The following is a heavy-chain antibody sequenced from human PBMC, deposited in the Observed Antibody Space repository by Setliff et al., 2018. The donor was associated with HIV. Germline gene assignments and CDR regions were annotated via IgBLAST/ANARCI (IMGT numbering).Heavy chain of an antibody. CDR1: GDSVSSASYY. CDR3: ARHRDGGTYPLDY. J-gene: IGHJ4*02. CDR2: IYHYGSP. V-gene: IGHV4-61*01. Sequence: SETLSLTCTVSGDSVSSASYYWSWIRQSPEKGLEWIGYIYHYGSPNYNPSLKTRVTISVDTSKNQFPLKLSSVTAAETAVYYCARHRDGGTYPLDYWGQGTLVTVSS. D-gene: IGHD1-26*01.